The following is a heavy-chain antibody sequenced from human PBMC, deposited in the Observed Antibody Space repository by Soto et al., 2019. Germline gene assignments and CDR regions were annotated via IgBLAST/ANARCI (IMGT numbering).Heavy chain of an antibody. CDR3: ARVGDRSSYFFYSDY. V-gene: IGHV4-59*01. CDR1: GGSISGYY. D-gene: IGHD3-22*01. CDR2: IHYSGSA. Sequence: PSETLSLTCTFSGGSISGYYWTWIRQPPGKGLEWIGYIHYSGSANYNPSLKSRVTISVDTSKNQFSLKMSSVTAADTAVYYCARVGDRSSYFFYSDYWGQGTLVTVSS. J-gene: IGHJ4*01.